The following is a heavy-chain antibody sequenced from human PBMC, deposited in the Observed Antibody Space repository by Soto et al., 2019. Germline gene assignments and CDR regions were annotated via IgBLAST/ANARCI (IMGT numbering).Heavy chain of an antibody. CDR2: IYYSGST. J-gene: IGHJ4*02. V-gene: IGHV4-31*03. CDR1: GVSISSGGYY. CDR3: ARRYGSWFDY. D-gene: IGHD5-18*01. Sequence: PSETLSLTCTVSGVSISSGGYYWSWIRQHPGKGLEWIGYIYYSGSTSYNPSLKSRVTISLDTSKNQFSLKLSSVTAADTAGYYCARRYGSWFDYWGQGTRVTVAS.